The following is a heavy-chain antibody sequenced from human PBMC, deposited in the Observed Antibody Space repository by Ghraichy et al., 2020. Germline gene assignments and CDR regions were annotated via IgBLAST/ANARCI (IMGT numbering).Heavy chain of an antibody. J-gene: IGHJ3*02. CDR2: INHSGST. CDR3: ARERGYSYGYGRGGDAFDI. Sequence: SQTLSLTCAVYGGSFSGYYWSWIRQPPWKGLVWIGEINHSGSTNYNPSLKSRVTISVDTSKNQFSLKLSSVTAADTAVYYCARERGYSYGYGRGGDAFDIWGQGTMVTVSS. V-gene: IGHV4-34*01. D-gene: IGHD5-18*01. CDR1: GGSFSGYY.